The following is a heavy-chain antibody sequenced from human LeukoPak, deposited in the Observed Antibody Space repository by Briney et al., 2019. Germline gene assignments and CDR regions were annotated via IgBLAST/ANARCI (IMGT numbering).Heavy chain of an antibody. V-gene: IGHV3-48*02. CDR3: ARARHGGFADDAFDI. CDR2: ISGSGSII. Sequence: PGGSLRLSCAASGFTFTSYAMTWVRQAPGKGLEWVSYISGSGSIIYYADSVKGRFTISRDNAKNSLYLQMSSLRDEDTAVYYCARARHGGFADDAFDIWGQGTMVTVSS. D-gene: IGHD4-23*01. CDR1: GFTFTSYA. J-gene: IGHJ3*02.